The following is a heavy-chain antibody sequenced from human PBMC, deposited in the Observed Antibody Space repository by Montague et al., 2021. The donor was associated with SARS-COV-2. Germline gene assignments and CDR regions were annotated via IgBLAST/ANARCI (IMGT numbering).Heavy chain of an antibody. V-gene: IGHV4-39*01. CDR1: GGSISSSSYY. CDR3: AAKRGWWLRLSSWFDP. D-gene: IGHD5-12*01. J-gene: IGHJ5*02. CDR2: IYYSGST. Sequence: SETLSLTCTVSGGSISSSSYYWGWIRQPPGKGLEWIGSIYYSGSTXYNPSLKSRVTISVDTSKNQFSLKLSSVTAADTAVYYRAAKRGWWLRLSSWFDPWGQGTLVTVSS.